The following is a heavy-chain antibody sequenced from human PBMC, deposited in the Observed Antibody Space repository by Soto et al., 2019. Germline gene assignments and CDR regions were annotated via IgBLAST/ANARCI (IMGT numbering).Heavy chain of an antibody. Sequence: SETLSLTCTVSGGSISSGGYYWSWIRQHPGKGLEWIGYIYYSGSTYYNPSLKSRVTISVDTSKNQFSLKLSSVTAADTAVYYCARLPKNNWNSDDYWGQGTLVTVSS. CDR2: IYYSGST. CDR3: ARLPKNNWNSDDY. J-gene: IGHJ4*02. CDR1: GGSISSGGYY. D-gene: IGHD1-7*01. V-gene: IGHV4-31*03.